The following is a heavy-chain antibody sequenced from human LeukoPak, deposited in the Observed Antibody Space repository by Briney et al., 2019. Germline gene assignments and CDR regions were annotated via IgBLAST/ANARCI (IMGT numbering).Heavy chain of an antibody. Sequence: GGSLRLSCAASGFTFSGSAMHWVRQASGKGLEWVGRIRSKANSYATAYAASVKGRFTISRDDSKNTAYLQMNSLKTEDTAVYYCTSNYCSGGSCYLYWGQGTLVTVSS. CDR2: IRSKANSYAT. CDR1: GFTFSGSA. V-gene: IGHV3-73*01. D-gene: IGHD2-15*01. CDR3: TSNYCSGGSCYLY. J-gene: IGHJ4*02.